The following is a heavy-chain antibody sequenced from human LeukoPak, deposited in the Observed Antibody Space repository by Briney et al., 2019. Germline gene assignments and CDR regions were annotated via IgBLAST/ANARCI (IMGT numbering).Heavy chain of an antibody. J-gene: IGHJ3*02. CDR1: GFTFSSYA. CDR3: AKDSGSYYKAFDI. Sequence: GGSLRLSCAASGFTFSSYAMSWVRQAPGKGLEWVSGISDSGGSTYYADSVKGRFTISRDNSKNTLYLQMNNLRAEDTAVYYCAKDSGSYYKAFDIWGQGTMVTVSS. CDR2: ISDSGGST. V-gene: IGHV3-23*01. D-gene: IGHD1-26*01.